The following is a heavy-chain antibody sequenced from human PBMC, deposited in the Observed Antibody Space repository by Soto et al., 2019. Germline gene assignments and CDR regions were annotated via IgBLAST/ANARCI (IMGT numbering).Heavy chain of an antibody. J-gene: IGHJ4*02. V-gene: IGHV3-23*01. Sequence: GGSLRLSCAASGFPFSSFAMSWVRQAPGKGLEWVSTFSGSGGSTYYADSVKGRFTISRDDSKNTLYLQMNSLRAEDTAVYYCAKRPFTSSGSFDYWGQGTLVTVSS. CDR3: AKRPFTSSGSFDY. CDR1: GFPFSSFA. CDR2: FSGSGGST. D-gene: IGHD6-19*01.